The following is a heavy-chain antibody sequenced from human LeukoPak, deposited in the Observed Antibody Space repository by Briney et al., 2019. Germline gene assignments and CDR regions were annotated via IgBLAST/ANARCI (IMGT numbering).Heavy chain of an antibody. CDR3: ATTGGPFGGYPAH. J-gene: IGHJ4*02. CDR1: GGSISSYY. V-gene: IGHV4-59*08. Sequence: SETLSLTCTVSGGSISSYYWSWIRQPPGKGLEWIGYIYYSGSTNYNPSLKSRVTISVDTSKNQFSLKLSSVTAADTAVYYCATTGGPFGGYPAHWGQGTLVTVSS. CDR2: IYYSGST. D-gene: IGHD5-12*01.